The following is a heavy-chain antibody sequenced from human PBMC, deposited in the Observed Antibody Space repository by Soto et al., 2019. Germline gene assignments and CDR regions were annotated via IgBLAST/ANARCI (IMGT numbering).Heavy chain of an antibody. D-gene: IGHD3-10*01. Sequence: SETLSLTCTVSGGSISSSSYYWGWTRQPPGKGLEWIGSIYYSGSTYYNPSLKSRVTISVDTSKNQFSLQLSSVTAADTAVYYCARPILKPDNWFEPWGQGTLVTVSS. CDR2: IYYSGST. J-gene: IGHJ5*02. V-gene: IGHV4-39*01. CDR1: GGSISSSSYY. CDR3: ARPILKPDNWFEP.